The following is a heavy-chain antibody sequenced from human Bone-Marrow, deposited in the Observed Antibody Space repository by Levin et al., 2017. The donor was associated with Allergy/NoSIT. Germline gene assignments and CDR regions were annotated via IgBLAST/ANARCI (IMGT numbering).Heavy chain of an antibody. CDR3: AKRAYSIAAHPFDH. J-gene: IGHJ4*02. V-gene: IGHV3-23*01. D-gene: IGHD2-21*01. Sequence: QPGGSLRLSCEASGFSFSNFAMSWVRQTPGKGLEWVSSMTGFGGTIYYADSVKGRFTISRDNSKNTLYLQMNTLRVEDTAIYYCAKRAYSIAAHPFDHWGQGTLVTVSS. CDR1: GFSFSNFA. CDR2: MTGFGGTI.